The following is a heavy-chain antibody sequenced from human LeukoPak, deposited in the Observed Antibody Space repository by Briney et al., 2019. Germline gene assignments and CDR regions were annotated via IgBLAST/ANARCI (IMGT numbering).Heavy chain of an antibody. Sequence: ASVKVSCKASGYTFTGYYMHWVRQAPGQGLEWMGWINPNSGGTNYAQKFQGRVTMTRDTSISTAYMELSRLRSDDTAVYYCARDGVEGDCSSTSCYDDYWGQGTLVTVSS. CDR3: ARDGVEGDCSSTSCYDDY. CDR2: INPNSGGT. V-gene: IGHV1-2*02. J-gene: IGHJ4*02. CDR1: GYTFTGYY. D-gene: IGHD2-2*01.